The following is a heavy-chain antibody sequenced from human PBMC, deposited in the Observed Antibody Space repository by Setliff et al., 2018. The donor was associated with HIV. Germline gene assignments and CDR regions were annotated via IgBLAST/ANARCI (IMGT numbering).Heavy chain of an antibody. V-gene: IGHV3-23*01. CDR3: AKGYFDWLRAGTFDY. D-gene: IGHD3-9*01. J-gene: IGHJ4*02. CDR2: ISGSGDST. Sequence: GGSLRLSCAPSGFTFGSYAMSWVRQAPGKGLEWVSVISGSGDSTFYADSLKGRFTISRDNSKSTLYLQMNSLRAEDTAVYYCAKGYFDWLRAGTFDYWGQGSLVTVSS. CDR1: GFTFGSYA.